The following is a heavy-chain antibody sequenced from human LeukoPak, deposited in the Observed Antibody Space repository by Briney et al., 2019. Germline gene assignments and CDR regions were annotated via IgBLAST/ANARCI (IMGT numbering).Heavy chain of an antibody. V-gene: IGHV3-64*01. CDR3: ARSTPVVPAAMPGEYDY. CDR2: ISSNGGST. D-gene: IGHD2-2*01. CDR1: GFTFRTYG. Sequence: GGSLRLSCAASGFTFRTYGMSWVRQAPGKGLEYVSAISSNGGSTYYANSVKGRFTISRDNSKNTLYLQMGSLRAEDMAVYYCARSTPVVPAAMPGEYDYWGQGTLVTVSS. J-gene: IGHJ4*02.